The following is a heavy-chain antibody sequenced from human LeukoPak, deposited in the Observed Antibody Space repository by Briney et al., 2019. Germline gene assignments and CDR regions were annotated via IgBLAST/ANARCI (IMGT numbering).Heavy chain of an antibody. D-gene: IGHD4-17*01. CDR2: IIPIFGTA. CDR3: ARDTGMTTVTLFDY. Sequence: ASVKVSCKASGGTFSSYAISWVPQAPGQGLEWMGGIIPIFGTANYAQKLQGRVTITTDESTSTAYMELSSLRSEDTAVYYCARDTGMTTVTLFDYWGQGTLVTVSS. V-gene: IGHV1-69*05. J-gene: IGHJ4*02. CDR1: GGTFSSYA.